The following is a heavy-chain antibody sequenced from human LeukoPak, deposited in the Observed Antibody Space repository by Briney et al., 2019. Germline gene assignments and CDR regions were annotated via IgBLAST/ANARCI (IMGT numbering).Heavy chain of an antibody. V-gene: IGHV3-30*02. CDR1: GFTFSDYA. Sequence: GGSLRLSCAVSGFTFSDYAMSWVRQAPGKGLEWVSFIRFDGSNTYHADSVKGRFTISRDNSKNTLYLQMNSLTSADTVVYYCAKVKTDILIPDSWGQGTLVTVSS. D-gene: IGHD2-21*02. CDR3: AKVKTDILIPDS. J-gene: IGHJ4*02. CDR2: IRFDGSNT.